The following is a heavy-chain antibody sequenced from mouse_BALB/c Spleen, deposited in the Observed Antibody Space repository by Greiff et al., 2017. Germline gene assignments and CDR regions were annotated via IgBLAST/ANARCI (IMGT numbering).Heavy chain of an antibody. V-gene: IGHV14-3*02. J-gene: IGHJ3*01. CDR1: GFNIKDTY. D-gene: IGHD6-2*01. CDR2: IDPANGNT. CDR3: VRGGVSPFAY. Sequence: VQLQQSGAELVKPGASVKLSCTASGFNIKDTYMHWVEQRPEQGLEWIGRIDPANGNTKYDPKFQGKATITADTSSNTDYLQPSSLTSEDTAVYYGVRGGVSPFAYWGQGTLFTVSA.